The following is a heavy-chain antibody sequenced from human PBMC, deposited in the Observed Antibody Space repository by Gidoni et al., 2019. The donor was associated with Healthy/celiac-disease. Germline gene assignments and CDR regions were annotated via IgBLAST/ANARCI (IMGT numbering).Heavy chain of an antibody. J-gene: IGHJ4*02. CDR3: AKRREHRITGTRPPDY. Sequence: TISRDNSKNTLYLQMNSLRAEDTAVYYCAKRREHRITGTRPPDYWGQGTLVTVSS. V-gene: IGHV3-23*01. D-gene: IGHD1-7*01.